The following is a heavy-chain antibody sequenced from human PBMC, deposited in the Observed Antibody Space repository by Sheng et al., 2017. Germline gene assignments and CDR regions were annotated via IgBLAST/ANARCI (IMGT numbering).Heavy chain of an antibody. D-gene: IGHD1-1*01. J-gene: IGHJ2*01. CDR1: GGSISSSSYY. Sequence: QLQLQESGPGLVKPSETLSLTCTVSGGSISSSSYYWGWIRQPPGKGLEWIGSIYYSGSTYYNPSLKSRVTISVDTSKNQFSLKLSSVTAADTAVYYCASWTQRDSWYFDLWGRGTLV. V-gene: IGHV4-39*07. CDR3: ASWTQRDSWYFDL. CDR2: IYYSGST.